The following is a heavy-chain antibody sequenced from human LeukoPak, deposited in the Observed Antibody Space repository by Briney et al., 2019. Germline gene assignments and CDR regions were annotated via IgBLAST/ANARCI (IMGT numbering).Heavy chain of an antibody. CDR3: ARSMVRGVNNWFDP. CDR1: GFTFSSYG. D-gene: IGHD3-10*01. V-gene: IGHV3-23*01. J-gene: IGHJ5*02. Sequence: GGTLRLSCAASGFTFSSYGMSWVRQAPGKGLEWVSAISGSGGSTYYADSVKGRFTISRDNSKNTLYLQMNSLRAEDTAVYYCARSMVRGVNNWFDPWGQGTLVTVSS. CDR2: ISGSGGST.